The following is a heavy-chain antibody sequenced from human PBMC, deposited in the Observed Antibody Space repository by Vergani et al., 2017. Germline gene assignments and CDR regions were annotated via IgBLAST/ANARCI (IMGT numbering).Heavy chain of an antibody. V-gene: IGHV3-23*01. D-gene: IGHD3-10*01. CDR1: GFTFSSYA. CDR3: ATGYGSGSYYKAHYFDY. CDR2: ISGSGGST. Sequence: EVQLLESGGGLVQPGGSLRLSCAASGFTFSSYAMSWVRQAPGKGLEWVSAISGSGGSTYYADSVKGRFTISRDNSKNTLYLQMNSLRAEDTAVYYCATGYGSGSYYKAHYFDYWGQGTLVTVSS. J-gene: IGHJ4*02.